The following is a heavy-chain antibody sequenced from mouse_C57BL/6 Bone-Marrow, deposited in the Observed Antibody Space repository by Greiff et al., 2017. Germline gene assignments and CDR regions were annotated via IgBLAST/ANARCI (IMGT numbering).Heavy chain of an antibody. Sequence: EVKLMESGPGLAKPSQTLSLTCSVTGYSITSDYWNWIRKFPGNKLEYMGYISYSGSTYYNPSLKSRISITRDTSKNQYYLQLNSVTTEDTATYYCARLVYYYGSSYGRYFDVWGTGTTVTVSS. CDR1: GYSITSDY. CDR2: ISYSGST. V-gene: IGHV3-8*01. D-gene: IGHD1-1*01. CDR3: ARLVYYYGSSYGRYFDV. J-gene: IGHJ1*03.